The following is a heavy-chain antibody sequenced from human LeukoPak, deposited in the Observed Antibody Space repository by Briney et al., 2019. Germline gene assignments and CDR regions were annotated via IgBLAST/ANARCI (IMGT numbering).Heavy chain of an antibody. V-gene: IGHV3-30*04. CDR2: ISYDGSNK. Sequence: PGESLRLSCAASGFTFSTYAMHWVRQAPGKGLEWVAVISYDGSNKYYADSVKGRFTISRDNAKNSLFLQMNSLRAEDTAVYYCARDSRPNDYDPADAFDIWGQGTMVTVSS. CDR1: GFTFSTYA. CDR3: ARDSRPNDYDPADAFDI. J-gene: IGHJ3*02. D-gene: IGHD4-17*01.